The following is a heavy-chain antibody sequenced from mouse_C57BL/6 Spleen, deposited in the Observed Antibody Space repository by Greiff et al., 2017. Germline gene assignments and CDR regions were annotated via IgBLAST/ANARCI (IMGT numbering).Heavy chain of an antibody. V-gene: IGHV1-26*01. CDR2: INPNNGGT. CDR1: GYTFTDYY. CDR3: ARSRDRNWFAY. J-gene: IGHJ3*01. Sequence: VQLQQSGPELVKPGASVKISCKASGYTFTDYYMNWVKQSHGKSLEWIGDINPNNGGTSYNQKFKGKATLTVDKSSSTAYMELRSLTSEDSAVYYCARSRDRNWFAYWGQGTLVTVSA.